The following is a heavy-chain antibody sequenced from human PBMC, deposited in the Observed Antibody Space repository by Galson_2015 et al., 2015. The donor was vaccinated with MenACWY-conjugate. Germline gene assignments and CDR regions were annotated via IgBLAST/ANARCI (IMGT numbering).Heavy chain of an antibody. D-gene: IGHD2-15*01. Sequence: LRLSCAASGSTFSGSDLHWVRQASGKGLEWVGRVRSAYYTYVTWYAASVKGRFTISRDDSKNTAYLQMDSLKSEDTAVYYCLMEGGHWGQGTLVTVSS. CDR3: LMEGGH. CDR1: GSTFSGSD. V-gene: IGHV3-73*01. CDR2: VRSAYYTYVT. J-gene: IGHJ4*02.